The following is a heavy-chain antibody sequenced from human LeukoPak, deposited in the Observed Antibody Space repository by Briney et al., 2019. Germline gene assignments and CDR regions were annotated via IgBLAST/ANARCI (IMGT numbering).Heavy chain of an antibody. Sequence: GASVKVSCKASGYTFTGYYMHWVRQAPGQGLEWMGWINPNSGGTNYAQKFQGRVTMTRDTSISTAYMELSRLRSDDTAVYYCARDLPTNYYDSSGRGCYYGMDVWGQGTTVTVSS. CDR3: ARDLPTNYYDSSGRGCYYGMDV. J-gene: IGHJ6*02. CDR2: INPNSGGT. CDR1: GYTFTGYY. D-gene: IGHD3-22*01. V-gene: IGHV1-2*02.